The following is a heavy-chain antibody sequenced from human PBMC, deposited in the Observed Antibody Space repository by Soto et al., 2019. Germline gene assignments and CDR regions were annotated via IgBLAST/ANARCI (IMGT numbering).Heavy chain of an antibody. CDR2: ISFDGSNK. CDR1: GFTFSSYA. D-gene: IGHD3-3*01. Sequence: GGSLRLSCAASGFTFSSYAMHWVRQAPGKGLEWVAVISFDGSNKNYADSVKGRFTISRDNSKNMLYLQMNSLRPEDTAVYYCARNSLGEYDFQTAYYQGRDANWFDRWGQGTLVTVSS. CDR3: ARNSLGEYDFQTAYYQGRDANWFDR. J-gene: IGHJ5*02. V-gene: IGHV3-30*04.